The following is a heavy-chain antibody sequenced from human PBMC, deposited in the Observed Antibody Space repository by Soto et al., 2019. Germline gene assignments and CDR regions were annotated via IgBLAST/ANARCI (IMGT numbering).Heavy chain of an antibody. Sequence: PGGSLRLSCAASGFPFSSYDMHLVRQAPGKGLEWVSYISSSGSTIYYADSVKGRFTISRDNSKNSLYLQMNSLRAEDTAVYYCARPRRFLEWFLGIDYWGQGTQVTVSS. CDR1: GFPFSSYD. V-gene: IGHV3-48*03. D-gene: IGHD3-3*01. CDR3: ARPRRFLEWFLGIDY. CDR2: ISSSGSTI. J-gene: IGHJ4*02.